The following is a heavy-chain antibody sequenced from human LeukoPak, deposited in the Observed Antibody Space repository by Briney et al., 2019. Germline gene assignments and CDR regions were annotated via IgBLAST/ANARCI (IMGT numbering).Heavy chain of an antibody. V-gene: IGHV4-34*01. CDR3: ARSHPRTHYDFWSGYENYYYYYMDV. CDR2: INHSGST. Sequence: SETLCLTCAVYGGSFSGYYWSWIRQPPGKGLEWIGEINHSGSTNYNPSLESRVTISVDTSKNQFSLKLSSVTAADTAVYYCARSHPRTHYDFWSGYENYYYYYMDVWGKGTTVTVSS. D-gene: IGHD3-3*01. J-gene: IGHJ6*03. CDR1: GGSFSGYY.